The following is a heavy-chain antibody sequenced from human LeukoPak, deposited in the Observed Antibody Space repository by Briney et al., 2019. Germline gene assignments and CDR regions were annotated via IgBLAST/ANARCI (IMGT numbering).Heavy chain of an antibody. J-gene: IGHJ6*04. CDR3: ARLTANWGSRYYYYGMDV. CDR2: IYYSGST. D-gene: IGHD7-27*01. CDR1: GGSISSYY. Sequence: SETLSLTCTVSGGSISSYYWSWIRQPPGKGLEWIGYIYYSGSTNYNPSLKSRVTISVDTSKSQFSLKLSSVTAADTAVYYCARLTANWGSRYYYYGMDVWGKGTTVTVSS. V-gene: IGHV4-59*01.